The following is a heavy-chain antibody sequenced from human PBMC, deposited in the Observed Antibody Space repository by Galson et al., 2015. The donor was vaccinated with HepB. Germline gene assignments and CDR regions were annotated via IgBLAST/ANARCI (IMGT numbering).Heavy chain of an antibody. V-gene: IGHV3-33*07. CDR1: GFRFSTYA. D-gene: IGHD2-21*01. CDR3: AMNLQVILGLDY. Sequence: SLRLSCAGSGFRFSTYAIFWVRQAPGEGLEWVALMWNDGTSDYYADSVKGRFTVSRDNSKNTVYLEMNNLRAEDTAVYYCAMNLQVILGLDYWGQGTLVTVSS. CDR2: MWNDGTSD. J-gene: IGHJ4*02.